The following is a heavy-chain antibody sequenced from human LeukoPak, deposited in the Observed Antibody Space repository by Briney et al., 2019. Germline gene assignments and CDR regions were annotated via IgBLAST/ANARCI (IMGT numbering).Heavy chain of an antibody. CDR3: AKDLVPVADPPPIPAYDY. CDR2: ISYDGSNK. D-gene: IGHD6-19*01. CDR1: GGTFSSYA. J-gene: IGHJ4*02. Sequence: SCKASGGTFSSYAISWVRQAPGKGLEWVAVISYDGSNKYYADSVKGRFTISRDNSKNTLYLQMNSLRAEDTAVYYCAKDLVPVADPPPIPAYDYWGQGTLVTVSS. V-gene: IGHV3-30*04.